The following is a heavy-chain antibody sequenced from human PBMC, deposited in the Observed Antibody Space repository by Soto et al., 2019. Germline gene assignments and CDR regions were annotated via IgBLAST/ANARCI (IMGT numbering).Heavy chain of an antibody. D-gene: IGHD6-13*01. CDR1: GGTFSSYT. V-gene: IGHV1-69*08. CDR3: ARDIKAAAGNDY. CDR2: IIPILGIA. J-gene: IGHJ4*02. Sequence: QVQLVQSGAEVKKPGSSVKVSCKASGGTFSSYTISWVRQAPGQGLEWMGRIIPILGIANYAQKFQGSVTITADKSTSTAYMELSSLRSEDTAVYYCARDIKAAAGNDYWCQGTLVTVSS.